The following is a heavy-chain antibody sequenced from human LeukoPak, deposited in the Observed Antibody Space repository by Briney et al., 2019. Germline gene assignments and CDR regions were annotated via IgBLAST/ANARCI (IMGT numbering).Heavy chain of an antibody. CDR1: GYTFTNYY. J-gene: IGHJ4*02. D-gene: IGHD1-7*01. CDR2: ISPTSGDT. V-gene: IGHV1-2*02. CDR3: VRDALNWNYDY. Sequence: ASVKVSCKASGYTFTNYYMHWVRQAPGQGLEWMGWISPTSGDTRNAQRFQGRVTMTRGTSISTAYMELSRLRSDDTAVYYCVRDALNWNYDYWGQGTLVAVSS.